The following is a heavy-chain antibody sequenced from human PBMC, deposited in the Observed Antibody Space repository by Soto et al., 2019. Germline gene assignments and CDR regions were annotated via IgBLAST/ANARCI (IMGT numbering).Heavy chain of an antibody. Sequence: EVQLLESGGGFLQPGGSQRLSCVASGFPFNSYAMSWVRQPPEKGLAWVSAISGSGYQTYYAQSVQGRFTISRDNSKSTVYLQMNGLRAEDSATYYCAKGRYFDASGGCANFWGQGTLVTVSS. V-gene: IGHV3-23*01. CDR1: GFPFNSYA. CDR2: ISGSGYQT. J-gene: IGHJ4*02. CDR3: AKGRYFDASGGCANF. D-gene: IGHD3-22*01.